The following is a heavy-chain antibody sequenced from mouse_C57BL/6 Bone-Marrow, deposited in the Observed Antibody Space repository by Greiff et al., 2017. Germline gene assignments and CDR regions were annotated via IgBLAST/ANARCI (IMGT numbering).Heavy chain of an antibody. CDR3: ARDQGAMDY. J-gene: IGHJ4*01. Sequence: EVQLVESEGGLVQPGSSMKLSCTASGFTFSDYYMAWVRQVPEKGLEWVANINYDGSSTYYLDSLKSRFIISRDNAKNIQYLQMSSLKSEDTATYYCARDQGAMDYWGQGTSVTVSS. CDR1: GFTFSDYY. CDR2: INYDGSST. V-gene: IGHV5-16*01. D-gene: IGHD3-2*02.